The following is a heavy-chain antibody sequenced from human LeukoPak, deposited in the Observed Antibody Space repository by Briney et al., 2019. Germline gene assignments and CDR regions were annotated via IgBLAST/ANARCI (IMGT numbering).Heavy chain of an antibody. J-gene: IGHJ6*03. V-gene: IGHV4-4*07. CDR2: IYTSGST. Sequence: KPSETLSLTCTVSGGSISSYYWSWIRQPAGKGLEWIGRIYTSGSTNYNPSLKSRVTMSVDTSKNQFSLKLSSVTAADTAVYYCARGGRIAARFTYYYYYMDVWGKGTTVTVSS. D-gene: IGHD6-6*01. CDR3: ARGGRIAARFTYYYYYMDV. CDR1: GGSISSYY.